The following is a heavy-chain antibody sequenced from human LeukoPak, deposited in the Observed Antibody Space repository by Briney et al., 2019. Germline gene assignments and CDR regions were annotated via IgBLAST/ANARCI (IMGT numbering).Heavy chain of an antibody. CDR2: IIPIFGTA. CDR3: ARDIWAGTYYYDSSGDY. J-gene: IGHJ4*02. D-gene: IGHD3-22*01. Sequence: ASVKVSCKASGGTFSSYAISWVRQAPGQGLEWMGGIIPIFGTANYAQKFQGRVTITTDESTSTAYMELSSLRSEDTAVYYCARDIWAGTYYYDSSGDYWGQGTLVTVSS. V-gene: IGHV1-69*05. CDR1: GGTFSSYA.